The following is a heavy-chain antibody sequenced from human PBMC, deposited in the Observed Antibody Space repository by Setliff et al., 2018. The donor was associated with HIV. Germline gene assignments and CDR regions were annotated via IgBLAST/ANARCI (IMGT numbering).Heavy chain of an antibody. J-gene: IGHJ4*02. CDR2: INPNNGGT. CDR3: ARSSYYDVNSPFDY. V-gene: IGHV1-2*02. D-gene: IGHD3-16*01. Sequence: ASVKVSCKASGYTFTGYYMHWVRQAPGQGLEWMGWINPNNGGTNYAQKFQGRVTMTRDTSISTAYMELNSLRSEDTAVYYCARSSYYDVNSPFDYWGQGTRVTSPQ. CDR1: GYTFTGYY.